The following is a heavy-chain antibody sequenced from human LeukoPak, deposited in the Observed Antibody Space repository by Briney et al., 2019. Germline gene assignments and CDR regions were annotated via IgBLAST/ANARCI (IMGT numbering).Heavy chain of an antibody. CDR1: GFTFSNYW. V-gene: IGHV3-48*04. J-gene: IGHJ3*02. CDR2: ISGSGNTI. D-gene: IGHD1-26*01. Sequence: PGGSLRLSCAASGFTFSNYWMNWVRQAPGKGLEWVSYISGSGNTIDYADSVKGHFTISRDNAKNSLYLQMNSLRAEDTAVYYCVSRAYRGEFDIWGQGTMVTVSS. CDR3: VSRAYRGEFDI.